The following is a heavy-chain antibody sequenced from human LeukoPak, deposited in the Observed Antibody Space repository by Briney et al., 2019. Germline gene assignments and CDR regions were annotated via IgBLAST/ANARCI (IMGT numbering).Heavy chain of an antibody. CDR3: AAAYCGGDCYSLNDY. CDR1: GFTFSSYA. D-gene: IGHD2-21*02. Sequence: GGSLRLSCAASGFTFSSYAMSWVRQAPGKGLEWVSVIYSGGSTYYADSVKGRFTISRDNSKNTLYLQMNSLRAEDTAVYYCAAAYCGGDCYSLNDYWGQGTLVTVSS. V-gene: IGHV3-66*01. CDR2: IYSGGST. J-gene: IGHJ4*02.